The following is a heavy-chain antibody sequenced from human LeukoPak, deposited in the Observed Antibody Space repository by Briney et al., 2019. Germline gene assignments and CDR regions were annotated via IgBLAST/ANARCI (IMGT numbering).Heavy chain of an antibody. CDR2: IYHSGST. V-gene: IGHV4-30-2*01. D-gene: IGHD6-13*01. Sequence: SETLSLTCAVSGGSISSGGYSWSWIRQPPGKGLEWIGYIYHSGSTYYNPSLKSRVTISVDRSKNQFSLKLSSVTAADTAVYYCARVSGSSSWYWFDPWGQGTLVTVSS. J-gene: IGHJ5*02. CDR3: ARVSGSSSWYWFDP. CDR1: GGSISSGGYS.